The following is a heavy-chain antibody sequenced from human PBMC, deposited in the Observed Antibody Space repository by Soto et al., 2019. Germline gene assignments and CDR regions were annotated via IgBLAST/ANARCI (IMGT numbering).Heavy chain of an antibody. J-gene: IGHJ6*02. V-gene: IGHV2-70*11. CDR1: GFSPTTSGWW. D-gene: IGHD2-15*01. CDR2: IDWDDDK. CDR3: ARTRADIVVVVAATEDYYYYYGMDV. Sequence: SGPPLVNPTQPLTLTCTFSGFSPTTSGWWVSWTLQPPGKALGWLARIDWDDDKYYSTSLKTRLTISKDTSKNQVVLTMTNMDPVDTATYYCARTRADIVVVVAATEDYYYYYGMDVWGQGTTVTVSS.